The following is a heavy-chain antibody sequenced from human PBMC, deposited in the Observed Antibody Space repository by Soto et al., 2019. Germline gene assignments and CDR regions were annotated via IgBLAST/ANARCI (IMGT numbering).Heavy chain of an antibody. Sequence: SETLSLTCAVSSDSFRSGMWWSWVRQAPGEGLEWFGEINYSGSTNFSPSLTSRVTMSVDKSKKQISVSLSSVTAADTAVYYCARHANVGYCMDVWGKGTTVTVSS. D-gene: IGHD2-15*01. CDR3: ARHANVGYCMDV. CDR1: SDSFRSGMW. CDR2: INYSGST. J-gene: IGHJ6*03. V-gene: IGHV4-4*02.